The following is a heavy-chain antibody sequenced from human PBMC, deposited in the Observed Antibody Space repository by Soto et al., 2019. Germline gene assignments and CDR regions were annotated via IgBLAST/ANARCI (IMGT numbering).Heavy chain of an antibody. CDR3: ASRPRYCSSTSCYDIGDY. J-gene: IGHJ4*02. D-gene: IGHD2-2*01. CDR2: IIPIFVTA. V-gene: IGHV1-69*01. CDR1: GGTFSSYA. Sequence: QVQLVQSGAEVKKPGSSVKVSCKASGGTFSSYAISWVRQAPGQGLEWTGGIIPIFVTANYAQKFQGRVTITTDESTSTAYMELSSLRSEDTAVYYCASRPRYCSSTSCYDIGDYWGQGTLVTVSS.